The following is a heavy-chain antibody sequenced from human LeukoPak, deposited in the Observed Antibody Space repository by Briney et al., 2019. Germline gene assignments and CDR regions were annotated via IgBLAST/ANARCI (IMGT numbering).Heavy chain of an antibody. Sequence: GGSLRLSCAASGFTFSSYAMHWVRQAPGKGLEWVAVISYDGSNKYYADSVKGRFTISRDNSKNTLYLQMNSLRAEDTAVYYCARDLVDVYGVSDYWGQGTLVTVSS. CDR2: ISYDGSNK. D-gene: IGHD4-17*01. J-gene: IGHJ4*02. CDR1: GFTFSSYA. V-gene: IGHV3-30*04. CDR3: ARDLVDVYGVSDY.